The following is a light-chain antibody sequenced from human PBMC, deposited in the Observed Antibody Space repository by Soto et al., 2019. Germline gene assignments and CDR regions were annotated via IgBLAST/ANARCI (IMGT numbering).Light chain of an antibody. CDR2: GNS. CDR1: SSNIGAGYD. J-gene: IGLJ2*01. CDR3: QSYDSSLVV. Sequence: QSVLTQPPSGSGAPGQTVTVCCTGSSSNIGAGYDVHWYQQLPGTAPKLLIYGNSNRPSGVPDRFSGSKSGTSASLAITGLQAEDEADYYCQSYDSSLVVFGGGTKLTVL. V-gene: IGLV1-40*01.